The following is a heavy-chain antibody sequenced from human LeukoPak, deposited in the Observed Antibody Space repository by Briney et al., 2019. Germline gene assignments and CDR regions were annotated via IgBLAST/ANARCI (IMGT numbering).Heavy chain of an antibody. D-gene: IGHD5-18*01. CDR3: ARGSVDTAMAGDY. CDR1: GFTFSSYE. V-gene: IGHV3-48*03. CDR2: ISSSGSTI. Sequence: GRSLRLSCAASGFTFSSYEMNWVRQAPGKGREWVSYISSSGSTIYYADSVKGRFTISRDNAKNSLYMQMNSLRAEDTAVYYCARGSVDTAMAGDYWGQGTLVTVSS. J-gene: IGHJ4*02.